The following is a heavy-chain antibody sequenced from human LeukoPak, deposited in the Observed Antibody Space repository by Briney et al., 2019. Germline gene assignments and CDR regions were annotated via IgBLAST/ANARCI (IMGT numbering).Heavy chain of an antibody. V-gene: IGHV3-30-3*01. J-gene: IGHJ4*02. CDR2: ISYDGSNK. D-gene: IGHD1/OR15-1a*01. CDR1: GFTFSSYA. Sequence: GGSLRLSCAASGFTFSSYAMHWVRQAPGKGLEWVAVISYDGSNKYYADSVKGRFTISRDNSKNTLYLQMNSLRAEDTAVYYCAEQRGYWGQGTLVTVSS. CDR3: AEQRGY.